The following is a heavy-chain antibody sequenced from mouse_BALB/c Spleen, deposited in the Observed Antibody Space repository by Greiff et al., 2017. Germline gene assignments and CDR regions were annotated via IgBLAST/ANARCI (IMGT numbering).Heavy chain of an antibody. V-gene: IGHV1S135*01. D-gene: IGHD1-1*01. J-gene: IGHJ1*01. CDR3: ARYPLLDYYGGYFDV. Sequence: EVQLVESGPELVKPGASVKVSCKASGYSFTDYNMYWVKQSHGKSLEWIGYIDPYNGGTSYNQKFKGKATLTVDKSSSTAFMHLNSLTSEDSAVYYCARYPLLDYYGGYFDVWGAGTTVTVSS. CDR2: IDPYNGGT. CDR1: GYSFTDYN.